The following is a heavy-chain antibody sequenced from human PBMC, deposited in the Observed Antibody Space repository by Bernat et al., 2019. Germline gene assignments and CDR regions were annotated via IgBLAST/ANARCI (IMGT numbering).Heavy chain of an antibody. CDR2: ISYDGSNK. CDR1: GFTFSSYA. V-gene: IGHV3-30-3*01. J-gene: IGHJ4*02. D-gene: IGHD6-13*01. Sequence: QVQLVESGGGVVQPGRSLRLSCAASGFTFSSYAMHWVRQAPGKGLEWVAVISYDGSNKYYADSVKGRFTISRDNSKNTLYLQMNSLRAEDTAVYYCARDRSSSWYSLISYHFDYWGQGTLVTVSS. CDR3: ARDRSSSWYSLISYHFDY.